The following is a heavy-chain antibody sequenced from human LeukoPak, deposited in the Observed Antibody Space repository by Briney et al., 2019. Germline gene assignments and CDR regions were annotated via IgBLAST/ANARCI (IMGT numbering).Heavy chain of an antibody. J-gene: IGHJ4*02. Sequence: ASVKVSCKASGYTFTGYYMHWVRQAPGQGLEWMGWINPNSGGTSYAQKFQGRVTVTRDTSISTAYMELSRLRSDDTAVYYCARMKHCSSTSCYGQYSGYDPTLDYWGQGTLVTVSS. V-gene: IGHV1-2*02. D-gene: IGHD2-2*01. CDR1: GYTFTGYY. CDR3: ARMKHCSSTSCYGQYSGYDPTLDY. CDR2: INPNSGGT.